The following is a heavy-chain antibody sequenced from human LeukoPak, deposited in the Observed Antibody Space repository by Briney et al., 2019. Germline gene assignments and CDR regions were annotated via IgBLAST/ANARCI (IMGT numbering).Heavy chain of an antibody. CDR3: ARVAPIAAAGPHWYFDL. J-gene: IGHJ2*01. D-gene: IGHD6-13*01. Sequence: PSETLSLTCTVSVGSIRSYSWSWVRQPAGKGLEWIGRIYTRGSTNYNPSLKSRVSMAVDTSKNQFSLKLSTVTAADTAVCYCARVAPIAAAGPHWYFDLWGRGTLVTVSS. CDR2: IYTRGST. V-gene: IGHV4-4*07. CDR1: VGSIRSYS.